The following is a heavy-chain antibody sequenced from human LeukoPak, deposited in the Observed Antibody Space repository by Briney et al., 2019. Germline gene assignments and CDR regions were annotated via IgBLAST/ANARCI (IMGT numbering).Heavy chain of an antibody. J-gene: IGHJ4*02. CDR2: ITSSGGTT. CDR1: GFTFSSYA. CDR3: ANLKWYRFDY. Sequence: GGSLRLSCAASGFTFSSYAMSWVRQAPGKGLEWVSAITSSGGTTYYADSVQGRFTISRDNAKNSLYLQMNSLRAEDTAVYYCANLKWYRFDYWGQGTLVTVSS. V-gene: IGHV3-23*01. D-gene: IGHD2-2*01.